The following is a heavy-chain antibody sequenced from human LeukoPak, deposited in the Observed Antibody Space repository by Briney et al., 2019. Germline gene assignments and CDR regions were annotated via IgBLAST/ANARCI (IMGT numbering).Heavy chain of an antibody. V-gene: IGHV1-24*01. CDR1: GYTLTELS. CDR3: AKGTHCTNGVCFSGGNSVNAFDI. Sequence: GASVKVSCKVSGYTLTELSMHWVRQAPGKGLEWMGGFDPEDGETIYAQKFQGRVTITADKSTSTAYMELSSLSSEDTAVYYCAKGTHCTNGVCFSGGNSVNAFDIWGQGTMVTVSS. CDR2: FDPEDGET. J-gene: IGHJ3*02. D-gene: IGHD2-8*01.